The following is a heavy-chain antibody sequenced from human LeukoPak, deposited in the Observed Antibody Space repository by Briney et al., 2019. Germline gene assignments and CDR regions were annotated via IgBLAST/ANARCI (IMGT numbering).Heavy chain of an antibody. D-gene: IGHD3-22*01. CDR1: GGSISNYY. CDR2: IYYSGST. Sequence: SETLSLTCTVSGGSISNYYWSWIRQPPGKGLEWIGYIYYSGSTNYNPSLKSRVTISVDTSKNQFSLNLNSVTAADTAVYYCVRGQFYHDSSGHYVWGQGTLVAVSS. V-gene: IGHV4-59*01. J-gene: IGHJ4*02. CDR3: VRGQFYHDSSGHYV.